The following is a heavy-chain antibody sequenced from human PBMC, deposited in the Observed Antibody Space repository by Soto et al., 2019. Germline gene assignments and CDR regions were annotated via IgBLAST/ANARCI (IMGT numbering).Heavy chain of an antibody. CDR1: GGSISSGGYY. D-gene: IGHD3-10*01. J-gene: IGHJ4*02. Sequence: PSETLSLTCTVSGGSISSGGYYWSWIRQHPXKGLEWIGYIYYSGSTYYNPSLKSRVTISVDTSKNQFSLKLSSVTAADTAVYYCARGHQGDPMVRGVITKYWGQGTLVTVSS. CDR2: IYYSGST. CDR3: ARGHQGDPMVRGVITKY. V-gene: IGHV4-31*03.